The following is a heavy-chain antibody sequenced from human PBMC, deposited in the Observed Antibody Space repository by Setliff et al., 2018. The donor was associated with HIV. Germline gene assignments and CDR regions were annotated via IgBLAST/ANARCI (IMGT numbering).Heavy chain of an antibody. CDR2: IYHSGST. CDR1: GGSISSGIQY. V-gene: IGHV4-39*07. J-gene: IGHJ5*02. CDR3: ARTWLHYGADIPRFDP. D-gene: IGHD4-17*01. Sequence: SETLSLTCNVSGGSISSGIQYWGWLRQPPGMGLESPGRGLEWIGHIYHSGSTYYNPSLNSRVTMSIDMSKNQFSLSLTSVTAADTAIYYCARTWLHYGADIPRFDPWGQGVLVTVSS.